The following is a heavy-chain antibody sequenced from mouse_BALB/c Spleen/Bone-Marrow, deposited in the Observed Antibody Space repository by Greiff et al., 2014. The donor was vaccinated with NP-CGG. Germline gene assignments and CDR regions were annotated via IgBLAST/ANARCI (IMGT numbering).Heavy chain of an antibody. CDR1: GYTFTSYY. J-gene: IGHJ4*01. CDR3: TRGRRDAMDY. Sequence: QVQLQQSGAELVKPGASVKLSCKASGYTFTSYYMYWVKQRPGQGLEWIGEINPSNGGTNFSEKFKSKATLTVDKSSSTAYMQLSSLTSEDSAVYYCTRGRRDAMDYWGQGTSVTVSS. CDR2: INPSNGGT. V-gene: IGHV1S16*01.